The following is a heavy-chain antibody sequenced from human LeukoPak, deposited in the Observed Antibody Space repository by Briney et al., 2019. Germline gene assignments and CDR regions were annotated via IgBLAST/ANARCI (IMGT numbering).Heavy chain of an antibody. CDR3: ARGRWEVDY. J-gene: IGHJ4*02. V-gene: IGHV4-39*07. Sequence: SETLSLTCTVSGGSVSSGSYYWSWIRQPPGKGLEWIGEINHSGSTNYNPSLKSRVTISVDTSKNQFSLKLSSVTAADTAVYYCARGRWEVDYWGQGTLVTVSS. CDR1: GGSVSSGSYY. D-gene: IGHD1-26*01. CDR2: INHSGST.